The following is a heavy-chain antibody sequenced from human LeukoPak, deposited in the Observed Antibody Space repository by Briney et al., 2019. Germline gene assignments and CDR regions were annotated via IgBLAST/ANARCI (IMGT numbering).Heavy chain of an antibody. CDR2: IIPVLGSP. CDR3: AVSSGSYYNNYYDY. CDR1: GYTFTNYG. J-gene: IGHJ4*02. V-gene: IGHV1-69*04. D-gene: IGHD3-10*01. Sequence: SVKVSCKASGYTFTNYGITWVRQAPGQGLEWMGRIIPVLGSPHYAQSVQGRVTINADKSTSTAYMELSSLRSEDTAVYYCAVSSGSYYNNYYDYWGQGTLVTVSS.